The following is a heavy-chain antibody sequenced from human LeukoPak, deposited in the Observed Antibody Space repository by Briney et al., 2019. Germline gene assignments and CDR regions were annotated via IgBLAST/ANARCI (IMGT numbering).Heavy chain of an antibody. CDR3: ARGPEGFQH. Sequence: SETLSLTCTVSSGSISSYYWSWIRQPPGKGLEWIGYIYYSGSTNYNPSLKSRVTISVDTSKNQFSLELSSVTAADTAVHYCARGPEGFQHWGQGTLVTVSS. CDR1: SGSISSYY. J-gene: IGHJ1*01. V-gene: IGHV4-59*08. CDR2: IYYSGST.